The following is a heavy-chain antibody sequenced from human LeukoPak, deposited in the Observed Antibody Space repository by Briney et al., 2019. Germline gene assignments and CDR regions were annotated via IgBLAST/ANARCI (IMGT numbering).Heavy chain of an antibody. CDR2: ISGSGGST. J-gene: IGHJ6*02. CDR1: GFTFSSYA. Sequence: GGSLRLSCAASGFTFSSYAMSWVRQAPGKGLEWVSVISGSGGSTYYADSVKGRFTISRDNSKNTLYLQMNSLRAEDTAVYYCARVKGLPNYYGTDVWGQGTTVTVSS. V-gene: IGHV3-23*01. CDR3: ARVKGLPNYYGTDV. D-gene: IGHD4-11*01.